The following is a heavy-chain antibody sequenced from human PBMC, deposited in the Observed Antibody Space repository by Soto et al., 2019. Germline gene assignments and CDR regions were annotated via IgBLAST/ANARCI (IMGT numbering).Heavy chain of an antibody. V-gene: IGHV3-30*03. CDR1: GFTFSSYG. CDR2: ISYDGSDK. CDR3: GACQYFSDY. D-gene: IGHD1-26*01. Sequence: QVQLVESGGGVVQPGRSLRLSCAASGFTFSSYGMHWVRQAPGKGLEWVALISYDGSDKYYADSVKGRFTISRDNSKNTLYLQMNSLRVEETAVYYCGACQYFSDYWGQGTLVTLSS. J-gene: IGHJ4*02.